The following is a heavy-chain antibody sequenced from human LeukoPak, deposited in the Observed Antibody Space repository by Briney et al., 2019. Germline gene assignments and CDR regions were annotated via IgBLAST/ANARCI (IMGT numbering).Heavy chain of an antibody. D-gene: IGHD3-10*01. V-gene: IGHV4-39*07. CDR1: GDSISRSTYY. CDR3: ARKENVYYYFDY. Sequence: SETLSLTCTVSGDSISRSTYYWAWIRQPPGKGLEWIGSVYYGRSPYFNPSLQSRVTMSVDTSKNQFSLKLSSVTAVDTAVYYCARKENVYYYFDYWGQGTLVTVSS. J-gene: IGHJ4*02. CDR2: VYYGRSP.